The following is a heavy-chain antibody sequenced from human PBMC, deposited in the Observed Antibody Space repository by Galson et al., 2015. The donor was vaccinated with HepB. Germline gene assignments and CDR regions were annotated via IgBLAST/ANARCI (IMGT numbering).Heavy chain of an antibody. Sequence: SLRLSCAGSGFIFRHHAMAWIRQAPGKGLEWVSGINGRGSTTSYSDAVKGRFSISRDNSKDTVFLQMDNLGAGDTAVYYCVKEGSWFGGDWFDPWGQGALVTVS. J-gene: IGHJ5*02. CDR1: GFIFRHHA. V-gene: IGHV3-23*01. D-gene: IGHD3-16*01. CDR2: INGRGSTT. CDR3: VKEGSWFGGDWFDP.